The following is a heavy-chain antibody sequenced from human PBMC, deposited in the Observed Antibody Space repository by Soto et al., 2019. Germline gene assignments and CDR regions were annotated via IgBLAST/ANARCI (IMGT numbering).Heavy chain of an antibody. CDR1: GFPFSSYA. CDR3: ARRLLWFGAKGGVDV. V-gene: IGHV3-23*01. J-gene: IGHJ6*02. D-gene: IGHD3-10*01. CDR2: ISGSGGST. Sequence: EVQLLESGGGLVQPGGSLGLSCAASGFPFSSYAMTWVRQAPGKGLEWVSLISGSGGSTYYADSVKGRFTISRDNSRDTLYLQMNSLRAEDTAVYYCARRLLWFGAKGGVDVWGQGATVTVSS.